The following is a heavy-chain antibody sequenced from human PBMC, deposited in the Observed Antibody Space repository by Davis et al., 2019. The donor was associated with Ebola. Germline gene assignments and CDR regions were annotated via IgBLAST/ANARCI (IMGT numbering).Heavy chain of an antibody. CDR3: TRGWLRGGMDV. J-gene: IGHJ6*02. Sequence: HSQTLSLPCAISGDRVSSGGWNWIRPSPSRGLEWLGRTYYRSKWYNDYAVSVTSRITINPDTSKNQFSLQLNSVTPEDTALYYCTRGWLRGGMDVWGEGTTVTV. CDR1: GDRVSSGG. CDR2: TYYRSKWYN. V-gene: IGHV6-1*01. D-gene: IGHD5-18*01.